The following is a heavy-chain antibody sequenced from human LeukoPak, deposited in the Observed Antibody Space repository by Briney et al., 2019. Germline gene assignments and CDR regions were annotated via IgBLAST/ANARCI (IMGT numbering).Heavy chain of an antibody. D-gene: IGHD4-17*01. J-gene: IGHJ4*02. V-gene: IGHV3-21*01. CDR1: GFTSSSYS. Sequence: GGSLRLSCAASGFTSSSYSMNWVRQAPGKGLEWVSSISSSSSYIYYADSVKGRFTISRDNAKNSLYLQMNSLRAEDTAVYYCARALYGDYTYDYWGQGTLVTVSS. CDR2: ISSSSSYI. CDR3: ARALYGDYTYDY.